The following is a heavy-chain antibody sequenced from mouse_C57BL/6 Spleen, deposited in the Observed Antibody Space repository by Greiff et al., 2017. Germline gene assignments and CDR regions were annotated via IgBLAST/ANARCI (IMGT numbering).Heavy chain of an antibody. J-gene: IGHJ4*01. D-gene: IGHD3-3*01. Sequence: QVQLKQSGAELVRPGTSVKVSCKASGYAFTNYLIEWVKQRPGQGLEWIGVINPGSGGTNYNEKFKGKATLTADKSSSTAYMQLSSLTSEDSAVYFCARGQQAMDYWGQGTSVTVSS. V-gene: IGHV1-54*01. CDR1: GYAFTNYL. CDR3: ARGQQAMDY. CDR2: INPGSGGT.